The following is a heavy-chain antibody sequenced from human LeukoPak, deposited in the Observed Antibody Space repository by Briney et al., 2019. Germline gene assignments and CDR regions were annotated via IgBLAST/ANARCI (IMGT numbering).Heavy chain of an antibody. CDR3: AKDIAAAGPYYYYYGMDV. J-gene: IGHJ6*02. CDR2: ISYDGSNK. Sequence: PGRSLGLSCAASGFTSSSYGMHWVRQAPGKGLEWVAVISYDGSNKYYADSVKGRFTISRDNSKNTLYLQMNSLRAEDTAVYYCAKDIAAAGPYYYYYGMDVWGQGTTVTVSS. CDR1: GFTSSSYG. D-gene: IGHD6-13*01. V-gene: IGHV3-30*18.